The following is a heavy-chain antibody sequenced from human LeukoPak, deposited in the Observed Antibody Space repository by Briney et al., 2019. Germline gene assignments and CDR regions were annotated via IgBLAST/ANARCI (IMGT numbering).Heavy chain of an antibody. D-gene: IGHD6-19*01. CDR1: GFTFSSYA. J-gene: IGHJ6*04. CDR2: ISGSGGST. V-gene: IGHV3-23*01. Sequence: GGSLRLSCAASGFTFSSYAMSWVRQAPGKGLEWVSAISGSGGSTYYADSVKGRFTTSRDNSKNTLYLQMNSLRAGDTAVYYCAKDIPGIAVAGTIYYYYGMDVWGKGTTVTVSS. CDR3: AKDIPGIAVAGTIYYYYGMDV.